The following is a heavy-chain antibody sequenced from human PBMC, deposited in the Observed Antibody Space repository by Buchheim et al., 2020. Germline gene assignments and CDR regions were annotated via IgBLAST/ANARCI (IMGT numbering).Heavy chain of an antibody. CDR3: ARAAAAPDTNYYYHMDV. CDR1: GYTFSTYD. Sequence: QVQLVQSGAEVKEPGASVKVSCRSSGYTFSTYDINWVRQATGQGPEWMGWMNPYSGHTGYAQKFQGRVTLTRNTAISTAYMELSNLRSEDTAVYYCARAAAAPDTNYYYHMDVWGKGTT. D-gene: IGHD6-13*01. V-gene: IGHV1-8*01. J-gene: IGHJ6*03. CDR2: MNPYSGHT.